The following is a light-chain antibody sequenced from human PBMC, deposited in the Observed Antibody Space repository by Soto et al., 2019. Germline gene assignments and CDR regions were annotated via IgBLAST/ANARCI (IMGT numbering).Light chain of an antibody. CDR3: QQYGGSPLFT. J-gene: IGKJ3*01. CDR1: QSVTSNY. V-gene: IGKV3-20*01. Sequence: EIVLTQSPDTLSLSPGEGATLSCRASQSVTSNYLAWYQQKPGQAPRLLIHGASSRATGIPDRFSGSGSGTDFPLTIGRLEPEDFAVYYCQQYGGSPLFTFGPGTKGDIK. CDR2: GAS.